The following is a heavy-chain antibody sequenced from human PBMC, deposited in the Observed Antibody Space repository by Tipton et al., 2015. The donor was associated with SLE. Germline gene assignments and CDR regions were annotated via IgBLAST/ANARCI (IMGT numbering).Heavy chain of an antibody. J-gene: IGHJ4*02. CDR3: ARGVTGTRGAFDY. D-gene: IGHD1-7*01. V-gene: IGHV4-30-2*01. CDR2: IYHSGST. Sequence: TLSLTCAVSGGSISSGGYSWSWIRQPPGKGLERIGYIYHSGSTYYNPSLKSRVTISVDRSKNQFSLKLSSVTAADTAVYYCARGVTGTRGAFDYWGQGTLVTVSS. CDR1: GGSISSGGYS.